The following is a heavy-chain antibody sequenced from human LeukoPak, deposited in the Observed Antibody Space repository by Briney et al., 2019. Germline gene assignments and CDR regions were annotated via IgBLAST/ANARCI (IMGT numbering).Heavy chain of an antibody. V-gene: IGHV3-30*04. D-gene: IGHD3/OR15-3a*01. Sequence: GGSRRLSWAASGFTFSSYDMNWVRQAPGKGLEWVAVISYDGSNKYNPASVKGRFTNSRDNSKSTLYLQINRLRAGDTAVDYWASIFFVWSTERFDYWGQGTLVTVSS. CDR2: ISYDGSNK. CDR1: GFTFSSYD. CDR3: ASIFFVWSTERFDY. J-gene: IGHJ4*02.